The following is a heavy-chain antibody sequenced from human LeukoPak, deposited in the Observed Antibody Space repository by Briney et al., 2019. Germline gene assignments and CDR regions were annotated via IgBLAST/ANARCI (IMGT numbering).Heavy chain of an antibody. CDR3: TRVMRGAGDY. V-gene: IGHV3-49*04. CDR2: IRSKAYGGTT. D-gene: IGHD3-10*01. CDR1: GFTFGDYA. Sequence: SGGSLRLSCTASGFTFGDYAMSWVRQAPGKGLEWVGFIRSKAYGGTTEYAVSVKGRFTISRDDSKSIAYLQMNSLKTEDTAVYYCTRVMRGAGDYWGQGTLVTVSS. J-gene: IGHJ4*02.